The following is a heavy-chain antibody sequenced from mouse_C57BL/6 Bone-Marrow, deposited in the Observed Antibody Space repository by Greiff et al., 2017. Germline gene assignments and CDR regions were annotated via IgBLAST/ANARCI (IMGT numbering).Heavy chain of an antibody. J-gene: IGHJ4*01. Sequence: VQLQESGAELMKPGASVKLSCKATGYTFTGYWIEWVKQRPGHGLEWIGEILPGSGSTNYNEKFKGKATFTADTSSNTAYMQLSSLTTEDSAIYYCARKDPGVITTVGAARYDAMDYWGQGTSVTVSS. CDR3: ARKDPGVITTVGAARYDAMDY. CDR1: GYTFTGYW. CDR2: ILPGSGST. V-gene: IGHV1-9*01. D-gene: IGHD1-1*01.